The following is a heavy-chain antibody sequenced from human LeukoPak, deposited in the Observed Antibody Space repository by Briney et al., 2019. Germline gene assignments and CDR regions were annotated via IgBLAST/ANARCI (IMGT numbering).Heavy chain of an antibody. CDR3: ARAFGYCSSTSCSNWFDP. J-gene: IGHJ5*02. V-gene: IGHV4-61*01. Sequence: PSETLSLTCTVSGGSVSSSSYYWSWIRQPPGKGLEWIGYIYYSGSTNYNPSLKSRVTISVDTSKNQFSLKLSSVTAADTAVYYCARAFGYCSSTSCSNWFDPWGQGTLVTVSS. CDR2: IYYSGST. D-gene: IGHD2-2*01. CDR1: GGSVSSSSYY.